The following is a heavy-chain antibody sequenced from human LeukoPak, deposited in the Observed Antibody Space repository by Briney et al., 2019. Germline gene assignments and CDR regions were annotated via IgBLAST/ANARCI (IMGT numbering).Heavy chain of an antibody. CDR1: GGSISSYY. CDR3: ARVYYDSSGSNFDY. V-gene: IGHV4-59*01. J-gene: IGHJ4*02. D-gene: IGHD3-22*01. Sequence: KSSETLSLTCTVSGGSISSYYWSWIRQPPGKGLEWIGYIYYSGSTNYNPSLKSRVTISVDTSKNQFSLKLSSVTAADTAVYYCARVYYDSSGSNFDYWGQGTLVTVSS. CDR2: IYYSGST.